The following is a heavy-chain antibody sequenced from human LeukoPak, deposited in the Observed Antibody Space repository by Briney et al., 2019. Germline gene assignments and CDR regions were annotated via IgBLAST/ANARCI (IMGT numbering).Heavy chain of an antibody. CDR2: ISAYDGNT. J-gene: IGHJ4*02. D-gene: IGHD1-1*01. CDR3: ARGERGAFDI. Sequence: ASVKVSCKASDYTFTSYDISWVRQAPGQGLEWMGWISAYDGNTNYAQKLQGRVTMTTDTSTTTAYMELRSLRSDDTAVYYCARGERGAFDIWGQGTLVTVSS. CDR1: DYTFTSYD. V-gene: IGHV1-18*01.